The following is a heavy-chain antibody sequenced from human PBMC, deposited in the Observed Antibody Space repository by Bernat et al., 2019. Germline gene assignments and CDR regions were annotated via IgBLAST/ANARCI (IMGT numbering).Heavy chain of an antibody. J-gene: IGHJ4*02. CDR2: IYPGDSDT. CDR3: GRQGARYGDYVDY. CDR1: GYSFTSYW. Sequence: EVQLVQSGAEVKKPGESLKISCKGSGYSFTSYWIGWVRQMPGKGLEWRGIIYPGDSDTRYSPSFQGQVTISAEKSISTAYLQWSSLKASDTAMYYCGRQGARYGDYVDYWGQGTLVTVSS. V-gene: IGHV5-51*01. D-gene: IGHD4-17*01.